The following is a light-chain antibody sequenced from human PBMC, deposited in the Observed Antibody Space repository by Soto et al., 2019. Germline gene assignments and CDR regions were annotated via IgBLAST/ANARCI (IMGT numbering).Light chain of an antibody. CDR1: QGVSSN. CDR3: QQYGSSPSIT. CDR2: GAS. J-gene: IGKJ5*01. Sequence: EIVMTKSPATLSVYPGERVTLSCRASQGVSSNLAWYQQKPGQAPRLLIYGASSRATGIPDRFSGSGSGTDFTLTISRLEPEDFAVYYCQQYGSSPSITFGQGTRLEI. V-gene: IGKV3-20*01.